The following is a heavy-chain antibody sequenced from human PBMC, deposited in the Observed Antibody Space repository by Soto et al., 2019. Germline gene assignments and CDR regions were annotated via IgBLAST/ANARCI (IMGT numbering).Heavy chain of an antibody. CDR1: GDSINSRHM. CDR2: ISHSGST. V-gene: IGHV4-4*02. CDR3: AARYFWRSPWLDRRLDD. Sequence: PWGTLSLTCAVSGDSINSRHMWYWVRQPPGKGLEWIGQISHSGSTNYNPSLTSRVTISVDKSKNHFSLKVTPVTAADTAVYYCAARYFWRSPWLDRRLDDWGQATLVTLS. D-gene: IGHD3-3*01. J-gene: IGHJ4*02.